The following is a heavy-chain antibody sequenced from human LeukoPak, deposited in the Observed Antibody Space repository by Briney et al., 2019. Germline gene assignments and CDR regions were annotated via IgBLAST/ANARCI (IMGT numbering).Heavy chain of an antibody. CDR2: ISYDGSNK. CDR3: ARDRGAYCSSTSCPMNSYFDY. Sequence: GGSLRLSCAASGFTFSSYAMNWVRQAPGKGLEWVAVISYDGSNKYYADSVKGRFTISRDNSKNTLYLQMNSLRAEDTAVYYCARDRGAYCSSTSCPMNSYFDYWGQGTLVTVSS. V-gene: IGHV3-30-3*01. J-gene: IGHJ4*02. D-gene: IGHD2-2*01. CDR1: GFTFSSYA.